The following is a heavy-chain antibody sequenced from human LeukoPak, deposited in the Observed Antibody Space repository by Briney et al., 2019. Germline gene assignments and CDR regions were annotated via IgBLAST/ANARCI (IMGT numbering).Heavy chain of an antibody. CDR3: AKWGTTDY. D-gene: IGHD3-16*01. CDR1: AFTFSSYA. V-gene: IGHV3-23*01. CDR2: ISGSGGSK. Sequence: GGSLRLSYAASAFTFSSYAMSWDRQAPGKGKGVVSAISGSGGSKYYADSVKGRFTISRDNSKNTLYLQMNSLRAEDTAVYYCAKWGTTDYWGQGTLVTVSS. J-gene: IGHJ4*02.